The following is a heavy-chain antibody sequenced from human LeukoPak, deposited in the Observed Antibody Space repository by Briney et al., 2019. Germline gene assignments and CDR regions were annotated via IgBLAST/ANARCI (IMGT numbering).Heavy chain of an antibody. CDR1: GFTLSSYS. Sequence: GGSLRLSCAASGFTLSSYSMNWVRQAPGKGLEWISYINSDIYSNTIYYADTVKGRFTISRDNGKNSLYLQMNSLRDEDTAVYYCISSISGGSGQLGYWGQGTLVTVSS. J-gene: IGHJ4*02. CDR2: INSDIYSNTI. V-gene: IGHV3-48*02. CDR3: ISSISGGSGQLGY. D-gene: IGHD3-10*01.